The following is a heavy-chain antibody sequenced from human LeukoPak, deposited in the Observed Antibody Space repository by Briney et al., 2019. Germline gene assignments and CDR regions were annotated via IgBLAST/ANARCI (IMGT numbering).Heavy chain of an antibody. CDR3: ARDAGDCSGGTCYGMDV. V-gene: IGHV3-21*01. CDR1: GFTISSYT. J-gene: IGHJ6*02. Sequence: KAGGSLRLSCAASGFTISSYTMNWFRQTPGKGLEWVSSISSGSSYIYYADSVKGRFTISRDNARNSLDLQMNSLRVEDTAVFYCARDAGDCSGGTCYGMDVWGQGTTVTVSS. D-gene: IGHD2-15*01. CDR2: ISSGSSYI.